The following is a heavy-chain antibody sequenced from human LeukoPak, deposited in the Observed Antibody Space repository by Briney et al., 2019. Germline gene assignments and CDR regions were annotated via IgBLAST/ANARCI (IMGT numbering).Heavy chain of an antibody. CDR3: AKESGRADGGLPQVLVDY. CDR1: GGSISSYY. CDR2: IYTSGST. D-gene: IGHD4/OR15-4a*01. J-gene: IGHJ4*02. V-gene: IGHV4-4*07. Sequence: SETLSLTCTVSGGSISSYYWSWIRQPAGKGLEWIGRIYTSGSTNYNPSLKSRVTMSVDTSKNQFSLKLSSVTAADTAVYYCAKESGRADGGLPQVLVDYWGQGTLVTVSS.